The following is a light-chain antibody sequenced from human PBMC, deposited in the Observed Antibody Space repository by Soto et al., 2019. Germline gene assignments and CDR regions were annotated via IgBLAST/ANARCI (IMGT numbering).Light chain of an antibody. V-gene: IGLV2-23*01. CDR3: CSYAGSSTYV. CDR1: SSDVGNYDL. Sequence: QSVLTQPASVSGSPGQSITISCTGTSSDVGNYDLVSWYQQLPGKAPKFILYEGSKRPSGVSNRFSGPKSGNTASLTISGLQAEDEADYYCCSYAGSSTYVLGTGTKVTVL. J-gene: IGLJ1*01. CDR2: EGS.